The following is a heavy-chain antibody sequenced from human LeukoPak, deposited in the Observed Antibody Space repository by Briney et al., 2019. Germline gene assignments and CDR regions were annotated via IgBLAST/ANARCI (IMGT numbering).Heavy chain of an antibody. V-gene: IGHV4-4*02. CDR3: AAGYLSSWYYFDY. J-gene: IGHJ4*02. D-gene: IGHD6-13*01. CDR2: IYHSGST. CDR1: GGSISSSNW. Sequence: SETLSLTCAVSGGSISSSNWWSWVRQPPGKGLEWIGEIYHSGSTNYNPSLKSRVTISVDKSKNQFSLKLSSVTAADTAVYYCAAGYLSSWYYFDYWGQGTLVTVSS.